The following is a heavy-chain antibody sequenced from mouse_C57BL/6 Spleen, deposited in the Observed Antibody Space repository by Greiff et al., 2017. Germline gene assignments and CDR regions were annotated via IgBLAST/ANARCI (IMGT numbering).Heavy chain of an antibody. CDR2: IDPSDSYT. J-gene: IGHJ3*01. Sequence: VQLQQPGAELVMPGASVKLSCKASGYTFTSYWMHWVKQRPGQGLEWIGEIDPSDSYTNYNQKFKGKSTLTVDKSSSTAYMQLSSLTSEDAAVXYCARSGSSTFAYWGQGTLVTVSA. CDR3: ARSGSSTFAY. CDR1: GYTFTSYW. V-gene: IGHV1-69*01. D-gene: IGHD1-1*01.